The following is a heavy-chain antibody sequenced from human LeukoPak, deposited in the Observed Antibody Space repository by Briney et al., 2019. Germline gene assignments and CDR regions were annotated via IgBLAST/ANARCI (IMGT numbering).Heavy chain of an antibody. CDR1: GGSTSSYY. J-gene: IGHJ4*02. CDR2: ISDIGSI. V-gene: IGHV4-59*08. D-gene: IGHD2/OR15-2a*01. CDR3: AGHHPRNTVDF. Sequence: PSETLSLTCTVSGGSTSSYYWSWIRQPPGKGLEWIAYISDIGSINYNPSLKSRVTISLDTSKNQFSLKLSSVTAADTAVYYCAGHHPRNTVDFWGRGTLVTVSS.